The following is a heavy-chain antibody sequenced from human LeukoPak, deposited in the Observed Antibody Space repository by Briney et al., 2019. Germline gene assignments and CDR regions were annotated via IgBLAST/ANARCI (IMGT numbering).Heavy chain of an antibody. CDR2: ISGSGGST. D-gene: IGHD3-3*01. CDR3: AKFAAGGYYSGPFDP. V-gene: IGHV3-23*01. J-gene: IGHJ5*02. CDR1: GFTFNNYA. Sequence: GGSLRLSCVASGFTFNNYAMSWVRQAPGKGLEWVSAISGSGGSTHYADSVKGRFIVSRDNSDNTLFLQMSSLRAGDTAVYYCAKFAAGGYYSGPFDPWGQGTLVTVSS.